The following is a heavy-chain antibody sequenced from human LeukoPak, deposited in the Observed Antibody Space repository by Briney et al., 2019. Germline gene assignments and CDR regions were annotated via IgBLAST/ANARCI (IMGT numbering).Heavy chain of an antibody. J-gene: IGHJ5*02. Sequence: SETLSLTCSVSGGSISSYYWSWIRQTAGKGLEWIGRINASWSTRVNPSLKSRVTMSVDTSKNQFSLKLSSVPAADTAVYFCARGMAVAYDYNWFDPWGQGTLVTVSS. D-gene: IGHD5-12*01. CDR3: ARGMAVAYDYNWFDP. V-gene: IGHV4-4*07. CDR2: INASWST. CDR1: GGSISSYY.